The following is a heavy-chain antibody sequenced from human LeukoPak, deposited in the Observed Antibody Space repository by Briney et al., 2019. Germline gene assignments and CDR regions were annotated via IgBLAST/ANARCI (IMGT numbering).Heavy chain of an antibody. Sequence: ASVKVSCKASGYTFTSYAMNWVRQAPGQGLEWMGWINTNTGIPTYAQGFTGRFVFSLDTSVSTAYLQISSLKAEDTAVYFCARDPHSSSWSGWFEPWGQGTLVTVSS. D-gene: IGHD6-13*01. CDR1: GYTFTSYA. CDR3: ARDPHSSSWSGWFEP. V-gene: IGHV7-4-1*02. J-gene: IGHJ5*02. CDR2: INTNTGIP.